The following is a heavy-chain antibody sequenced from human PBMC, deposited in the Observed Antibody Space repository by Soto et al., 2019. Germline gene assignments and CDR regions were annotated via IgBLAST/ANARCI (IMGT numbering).Heavy chain of an antibody. J-gene: IGHJ3*02. V-gene: IGHV3-23*01. CDR3: AKGGAYCGGDSCYSSLIRAFDI. CDR2: ISGSGTDT. Sequence: EVQVLDSGGGLVQPGGSLRLSCEASGFTFNSYAMSWVRQAPGKGLEWVSAISGSGTDTYFADSVKGRFTISRDNSKNTLWLQMNSLRGEDTAIYYCAKGGAYCGGDSCYSSLIRAFDIWGRGTVVTVSS. CDR1: GFTFNSYA. D-gene: IGHD2-21*02.